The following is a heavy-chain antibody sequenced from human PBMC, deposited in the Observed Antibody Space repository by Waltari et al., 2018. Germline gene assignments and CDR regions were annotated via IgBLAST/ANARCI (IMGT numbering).Heavy chain of an antibody. Sequence: EVQLVESGGGLVQPGGSLRLSCAASGFTFSSYEMNWVRQAPGKGLEWVSYISSSGSTIHYADSVKGRFTISRDNAKNSLYLQMNSLRAEDTAVYYCARVRAGYSYYYYGMDVWGQGTTVTVSS. CDR2: ISSSGSTI. J-gene: IGHJ6*02. D-gene: IGHD6-19*01. CDR3: ARVRAGYSYYYYGMDV. V-gene: IGHV3-48*03. CDR1: GFTFSSYE.